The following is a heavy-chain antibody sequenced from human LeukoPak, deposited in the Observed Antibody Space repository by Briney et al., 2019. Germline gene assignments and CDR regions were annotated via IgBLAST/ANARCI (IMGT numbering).Heavy chain of an antibody. V-gene: IGHV3-15*01. D-gene: IGHD6-19*01. J-gene: IGHJ4*02. Sequence: GGSLRLSCAASGFTFSNAWMSWVRQAPGKGLEWVGRIKSKTDGGTTDYAAPVKGRFTISRDDSKNTLYLQMNSLKTEDTAVYYCTTGWYSSGWYFDYWGQGTLVTVSS. CDR1: GFTFSNAW. CDR2: IKSKTDGGTT. CDR3: TTGWYSSGWYFDY.